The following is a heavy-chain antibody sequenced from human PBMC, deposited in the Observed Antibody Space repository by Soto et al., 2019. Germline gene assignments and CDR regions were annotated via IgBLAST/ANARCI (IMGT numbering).Heavy chain of an antibody. V-gene: IGHV1-69*06. CDR3: ASRGDCSGGSCSTGTGGFDP. CDR2: IIPIFGTA. D-gene: IGHD2-15*01. J-gene: IGHJ5*02. Sequence: QVQLVQSGAEVKKPGSSVKVSCKASGGTFSSYAISWVRQAPGQGLEWMGGIIPIFGTANYAQKFQGRVTITADKSTSTAYMELSSLRSEDTAVYYCASRGDCSGGSCSTGTGGFDPWGQGILVTVSS. CDR1: GGTFSSYA.